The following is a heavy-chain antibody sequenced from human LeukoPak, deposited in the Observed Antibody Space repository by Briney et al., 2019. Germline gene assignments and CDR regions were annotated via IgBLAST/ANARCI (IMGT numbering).Heavy chain of an antibody. V-gene: IGHV5-51*01. CDR1: GYSFSSYW. D-gene: IGHD1-14*01. CDR2: IYPGDSDI. Sequence: GESLKISCKGSGYSFSSYWIVWVRQMPGKGLEGMGIIYPGDSDIKYSPSFQGHVTISADKSISTAYLQWSSLKASDTAMYYCARLEKLISANRVWFDPWGQGTLVTVSS. CDR3: ARLEKLISANRVWFDP. J-gene: IGHJ5*02.